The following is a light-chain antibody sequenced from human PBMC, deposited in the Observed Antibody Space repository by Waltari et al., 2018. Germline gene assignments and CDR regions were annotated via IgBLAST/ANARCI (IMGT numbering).Light chain of an antibody. CDR2: GAS. J-gene: IGKJ1*01. V-gene: IGKV3-20*01. CDR3: QQYGSSLPWT. CDR1: QSVSSSY. Sequence: EIVLTQSPGTLSLSPGERATLSCRASQSVSSSYLAWYQQKPGQAPRLLIYGASSRATGIPDRFSGSGSGTDFTLTISRLGPEDFAVYYCQQYGSSLPWTFGQGTKVEIK.